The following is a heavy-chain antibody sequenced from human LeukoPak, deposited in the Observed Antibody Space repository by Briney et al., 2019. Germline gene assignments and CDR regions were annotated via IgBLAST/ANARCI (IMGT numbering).Heavy chain of an antibody. V-gene: IGHV1-18*01. CDR2: ISAYNGNT. CDR3: ARELYYYDSSGYSNWFDP. Sequence: GASVKVSCKASGYTFTSYGISRVRQAPGQGLEWMGWISAYNGNTNYAQKLQGRVTMTTDTSTSTAYMELRSLRSDDTAVYYCARELYYYDSSGYSNWFDPWGQGTLATVSS. J-gene: IGHJ5*02. D-gene: IGHD3-22*01. CDR1: GYTFTSYG.